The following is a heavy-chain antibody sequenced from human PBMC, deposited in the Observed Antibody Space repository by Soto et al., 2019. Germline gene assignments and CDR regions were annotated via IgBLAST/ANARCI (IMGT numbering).Heavy chain of an antibody. D-gene: IGHD3-10*01. CDR2: INTHNGNT. CDR3: TREGSAPYYYYGMDA. J-gene: IGHJ6*02. V-gene: IGHV1-18*01. CDR1: GYTFTTYG. Sequence: QVQLEQSAPEVKKPGASVKVSCKASGYTFTTYGISWVRQAPGQGLEWMGWINTHNGNTNYAQNLQGRVIMTADTATSTAYKELRRLRSDDTAVYYCTREGSAPYYYYGMDAWGQGTTVTVSS.